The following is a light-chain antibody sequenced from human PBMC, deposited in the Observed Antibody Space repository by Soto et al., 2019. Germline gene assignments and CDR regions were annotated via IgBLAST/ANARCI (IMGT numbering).Light chain of an antibody. CDR1: QDISNY. Sequence: DIQMTQSPSSLSASVGDRVTITCQASQDISNYLNWYQQKPGKAPKLLIYDASNLETGVPSRFSGSGSGTDFTFTISSVQPEDTATYYCQQYDNPPRTFGQGTKREIK. V-gene: IGKV1-33*01. CDR2: DAS. CDR3: QQYDNPPRT. J-gene: IGKJ2*01.